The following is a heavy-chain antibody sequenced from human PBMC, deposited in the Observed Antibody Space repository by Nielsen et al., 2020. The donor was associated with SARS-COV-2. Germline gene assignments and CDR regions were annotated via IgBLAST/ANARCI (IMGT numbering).Heavy chain of an antibody. CDR2: ISGSGGST. D-gene: IGHD4-17*01. CDR3: ATYGDYGDYSFDY. CDR1: GFTFSSYA. V-gene: IGHV3-23*01. J-gene: IGHJ4*02. Sequence: GESLKISCAASGFTFSSYAMRWVRQAPGKGLEWVSAISGSGGSTYYADSVKGRFTISRDNSKNTLYLQMNSLRAEDTAVYYCATYGDYGDYSFDYWGQGTLVTVSS.